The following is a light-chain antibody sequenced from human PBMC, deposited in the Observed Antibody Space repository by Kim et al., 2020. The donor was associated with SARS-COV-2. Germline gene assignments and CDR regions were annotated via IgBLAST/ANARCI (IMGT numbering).Light chain of an antibody. CDR1: NIEAKS. CDR3: QVWDSSISQVL. Sequence: SYELTQPPSVSVAPGETASITCGGDNIEAKSVHWYQQRPGQAPLLVIYYDTDRPSGIPERFSGSNSGNTATLTISRVEAGDEAEFFCQVWDSSISQVLFGGGNQLTVL. J-gene: IGLJ3*02. CDR2: YDT. V-gene: IGLV3-21*04.